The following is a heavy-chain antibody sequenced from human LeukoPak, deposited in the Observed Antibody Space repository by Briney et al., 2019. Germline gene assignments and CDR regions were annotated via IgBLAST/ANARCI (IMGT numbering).Heavy chain of an antibody. CDR3: ARVGYCSGGSCYSRVLDPLDY. Sequence: GGSLRLSCAASGFTFSSYWMNWVRQAPGKGLVWVSRINSDGSSTSYADSVKGRFTISRDNAKNTLYLQMNSLRAEDTAVYYCARVGYCSGGSCYSRVLDPLDYWGQGTLVTVSS. CDR1: GFTFSSYW. V-gene: IGHV3-74*01. D-gene: IGHD2-15*01. J-gene: IGHJ4*02. CDR2: INSDGSST.